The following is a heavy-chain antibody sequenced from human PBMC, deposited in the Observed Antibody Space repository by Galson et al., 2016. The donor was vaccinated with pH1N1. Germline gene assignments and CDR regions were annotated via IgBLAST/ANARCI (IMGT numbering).Heavy chain of an antibody. J-gene: IGHJ4*02. Sequence: QSGAEVKKPGEPLRISCMASGYSFNDYWIGWVRQMPGKGLEWMGIIYPGDSDTRYSPSFPDQVTISADSSTTTAYLQWSSLKASDTAIYYCARELGGKFDYWGQGTLVTVSS. V-gene: IGHV5-51*01. CDR1: GYSFNDYW. CDR3: ARELGGKFDY. CDR2: IYPGDSDT. D-gene: IGHD7-27*01.